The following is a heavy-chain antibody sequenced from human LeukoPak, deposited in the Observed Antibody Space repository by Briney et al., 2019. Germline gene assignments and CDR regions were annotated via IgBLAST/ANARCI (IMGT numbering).Heavy chain of an antibody. V-gene: IGHV3-53*04. Sequence: GGSLRLSCAASGFTFSSYSMNWVRQAPGKGLEWVSVIYSAGNTYYADSVKGRFTISRHNSENTLYLHMNSLRVEDTAVYFCARGGTPGYSSGRTDYWGQGTLVTVSS. J-gene: IGHJ4*02. CDR3: ARGGTPGYSSGRTDY. CDR1: GFTFSSYS. D-gene: IGHD6-19*01. CDR2: IYSAGNT.